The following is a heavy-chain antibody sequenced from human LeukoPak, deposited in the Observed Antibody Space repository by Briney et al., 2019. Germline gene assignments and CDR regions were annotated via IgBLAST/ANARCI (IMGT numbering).Heavy chain of an antibody. Sequence: SETLSLTCTVSGGSISSSSYYWGWIRQPPGKGLEWIGSIYYSGSTYYNPSLKSRVTISVDTSENQFSLKLSSVTAADTAVYYCARHSSNRNWFDPWGQGTLVTVSS. D-gene: IGHD6-13*01. CDR1: GGSISSSSYY. CDR2: IYYSGST. V-gene: IGHV4-39*01. J-gene: IGHJ5*02. CDR3: ARHSSNRNWFDP.